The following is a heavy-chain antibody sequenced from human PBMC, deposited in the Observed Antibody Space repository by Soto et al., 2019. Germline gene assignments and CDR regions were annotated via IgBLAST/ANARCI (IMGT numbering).Heavy chain of an antibody. V-gene: IGHV2-5*02. D-gene: IGHD3-16*01. J-gene: IGHJ4*02. Sequence: QITLKESGPTLVKPTQTLTLTCTFSGFSLSTRGVGVGWIRQPPGKALEWLALIYWDGFKHYSPSLESRLTIREDTAKNQVVLTMTNMDPVDTATYYCAHKGGGDRILDYWGQETLVTVSS. CDR3: AHKGGGDRILDY. CDR2: IYWDGFK. CDR1: GFSLSTRGVG.